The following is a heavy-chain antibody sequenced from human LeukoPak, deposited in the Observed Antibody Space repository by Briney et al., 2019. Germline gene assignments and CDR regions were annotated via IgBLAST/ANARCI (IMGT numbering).Heavy chain of an antibody. CDR2: IKEDGSEK. D-gene: IGHD3-10*01. CDR1: GFTFSNHW. CDR3: ARTIRGY. Sequence: GGSLRLSCAASGFTFSNHWMSWVRQAPGKGLEWVANIKEDGSEKYYVDSLKGRFTISRDNAKNSLYLQMNSRTAEDTAVYYCARTIRGYWGQGTLVTVSS. V-gene: IGHV3-7*01. J-gene: IGHJ4*02.